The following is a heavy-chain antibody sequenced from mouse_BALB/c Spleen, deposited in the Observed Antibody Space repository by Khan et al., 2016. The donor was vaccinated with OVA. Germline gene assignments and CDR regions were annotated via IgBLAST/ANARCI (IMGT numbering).Heavy chain of an antibody. CDR2: ISGDSTTI. Sequence: EVELVESGGGLVQPGGSRKLSCAASGFTFSSYGMHWVRQAPEKGLEWVAYISGDSTTIYYADTVKGRFTISRDNPKNTLFLQMTSLMSEDTAMYYCARSDYYGYYFDYWGPGTTLTVSS. CDR1: GFTFSSYG. CDR3: ARSDYYGYYFDY. D-gene: IGHD1-1*01. J-gene: IGHJ2*01. V-gene: IGHV5-17*02.